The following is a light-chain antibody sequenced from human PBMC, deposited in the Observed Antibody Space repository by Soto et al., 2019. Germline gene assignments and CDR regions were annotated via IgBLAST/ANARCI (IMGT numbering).Light chain of an antibody. Sequence: EIVLTQSPGTLSLSPGERATLSCRASQSVSSSFLAWYQQRPGQAPRLLIYAASNTAPGIPDRFSGSGSGTDFTLTICRLEPEDFAVYYCQESGTSRTVGQGTKVDSK. CDR3: QESGTSRT. CDR1: QSVSSSF. CDR2: AAS. V-gene: IGKV3-20*01. J-gene: IGKJ1*01.